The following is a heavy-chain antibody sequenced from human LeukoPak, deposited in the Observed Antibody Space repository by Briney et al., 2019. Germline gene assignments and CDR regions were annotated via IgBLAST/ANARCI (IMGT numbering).Heavy chain of an antibody. CDR1: GGSISSYY. D-gene: IGHD5-18*01. CDR2: IYYSGNT. V-gene: IGHV4-59*01. CDR3: ARGGYSYGHDYYYMDV. Sequence: SETLSLTCTVSGGSISSYYWSWIRQPPGKGLEWIGYIYYSGNTNYNPSLKSRVTISVDTSKNQFSLKLSSVTAADTAVYYCARGGYSYGHDYYYMDVWGKGTTVTISS. J-gene: IGHJ6*03.